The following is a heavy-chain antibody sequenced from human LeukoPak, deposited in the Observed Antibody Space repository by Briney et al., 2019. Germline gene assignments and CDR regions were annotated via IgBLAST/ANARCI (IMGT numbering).Heavy chain of an antibody. Sequence: GGSLRLSCAASGFIFNLYTMHWVRQAPGKGLEWVAFIRNDGSFKYYADSVKGRFTISRDNSKNTLYLQMNSLKTEDTALYYCARSRGFGIYKHFDYWGQGTLVTVSS. CDR1: GFIFNLYT. J-gene: IGHJ4*02. CDR2: IRNDGSFK. CDR3: ARSRGFGIYKHFDY. D-gene: IGHD3-3*01. V-gene: IGHV3-30*02.